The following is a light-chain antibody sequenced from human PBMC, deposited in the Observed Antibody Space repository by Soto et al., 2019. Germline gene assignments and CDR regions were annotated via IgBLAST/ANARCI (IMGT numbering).Light chain of an antibody. Sequence: EIVLTQSPGTLSLSPGERAALSCGASQSVSSNYLAWYQQKPGLAPRLLIYDAARRATGIPDRFSGSGAGADFILSISRLEPEDFAVYYCQQYGSSPGTFGQGTKVDIK. CDR3: QQYGSSPGT. CDR2: DAA. CDR1: QSVSSNY. V-gene: IGKV3D-20*01. J-gene: IGKJ1*01.